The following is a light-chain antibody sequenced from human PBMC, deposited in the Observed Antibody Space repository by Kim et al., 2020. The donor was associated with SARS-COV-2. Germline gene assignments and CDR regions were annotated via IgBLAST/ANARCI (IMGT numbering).Light chain of an antibody. J-gene: IGKJ2*02. CDR2: GTS. CDR3: QQYNNWPLPCT. CDR1: QSVGRN. Sequence: SPWEIATLSCRASQSVGRNLAWYHQKPGQAPRLLFYGTSTRATGVPARFSASGSGTEFTLTISSLQSEDFAVYYCQQYNNWPLPCTFGQGTKLEI. V-gene: IGKV3-15*01.